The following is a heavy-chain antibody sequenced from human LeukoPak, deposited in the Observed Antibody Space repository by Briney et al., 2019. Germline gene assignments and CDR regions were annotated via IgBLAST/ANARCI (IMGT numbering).Heavy chain of an antibody. D-gene: IGHD4-17*01. CDR3: TRDLPSTVTYYFDY. Sequence: GGSLRLSCTASGFTFGDYAMSWFRQAPGKGLEWVGFIRSKAYGGTTEYAASVKGRFTISRHDSKSIAYLQMNSLKTEDTAVYYCTRDLPSTVTYYFDYWGQGTLVTVSS. J-gene: IGHJ4*02. CDR2: IRSKAYGGTT. V-gene: IGHV3-49*03. CDR1: GFTFGDYA.